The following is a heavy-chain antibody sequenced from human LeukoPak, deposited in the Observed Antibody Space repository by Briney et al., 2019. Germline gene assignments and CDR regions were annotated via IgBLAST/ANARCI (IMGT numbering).Heavy chain of an antibody. CDR2: IIPIFGTA. CDR3: ARGRVQPYFDY. J-gene: IGHJ4*02. V-gene: IGHV1-69*13. Sequence: ASVKVSCKASGYTFTGYYMHWVRQAPGQGLEWMGGIIPIFGTANYAQKFQGRVTITADESTSTAYMELSSLRSEDAAVYYCARGRVQPYFDYWGQGTLVTVSS. D-gene: IGHD6-6*01. CDR1: GYTFTGYY.